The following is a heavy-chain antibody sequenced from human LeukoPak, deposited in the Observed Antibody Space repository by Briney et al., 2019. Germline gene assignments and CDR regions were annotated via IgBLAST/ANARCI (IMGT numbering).Heavy chain of an antibody. CDR3: AKDARRSNGWYFFDH. CDR2: ITDSGDTT. V-gene: IGHV3-23*01. Sequence: GGSLRLSCAASGFAFSSLAMGWVRQATGKGLEWVSAITDSGDTTYYADSVRGRFTISRDNSRNTIYLQMNSLRAEDTAVYYCAKDARRSNGWYFFDHWGQGALVTVSS. D-gene: IGHD6-19*01. J-gene: IGHJ4*02. CDR1: GFAFSSLA.